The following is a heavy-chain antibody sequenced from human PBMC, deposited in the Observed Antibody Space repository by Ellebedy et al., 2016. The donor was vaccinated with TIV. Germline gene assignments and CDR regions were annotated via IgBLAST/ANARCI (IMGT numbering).Heavy chain of an antibody. V-gene: IGHV4-39*07. D-gene: IGHD2-21*02. CDR1: GGSISNSDYY. CDR3: ARTDPWQPIDD. Sequence: MPSETLSLTCTVSGGSISNSDYYWNWIRQPPGKGLEWIGSIYYSGSAYYNPSLKSRVTVSVATSKNQFSLNLSSVTAADTAVYYCARTDPWQPIDDWGQGILVSVSS. J-gene: IGHJ4*02. CDR2: IYYSGSA.